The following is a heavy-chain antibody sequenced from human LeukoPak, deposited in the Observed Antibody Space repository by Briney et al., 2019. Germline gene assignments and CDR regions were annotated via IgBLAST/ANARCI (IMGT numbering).Heavy chain of an antibody. D-gene: IGHD3-16*02. CDR1: GFTFSSYA. CDR2: ISGSGGST. Sequence: GGSLRLSCAASGFTFSSYAMSWVRQAPGKGLEWVSAISGSGGSTHYADSVKGRFTISRDNSKNTLYLQMNSLRAEDTAVYYCAKGPGLTSYNYDYVWGSYRDLDYYFDYWGQGTLVTVSS. V-gene: IGHV3-23*01. J-gene: IGHJ4*02. CDR3: AKGPGLTSYNYDYVWGSYRDLDYYFDY.